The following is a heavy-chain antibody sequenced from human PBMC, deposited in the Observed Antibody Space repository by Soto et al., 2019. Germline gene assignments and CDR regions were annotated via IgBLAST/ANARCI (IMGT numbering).Heavy chain of an antibody. CDR2: IYHSGST. CDR3: ARGIFAAGWFDP. V-gene: IGHV4-59*12. D-gene: IGHD3-3*01. CDR1: GGSISTYY. Sequence: PSETLSLTCTVSGGSISTYYWSWIRQPPGKGLEWIGYIYHSGSTYYNPSLRSRVTISVDRSKNQFSLKLSSVTAADTAVYYCARGIFAAGWFDPWGQGTLVTVSS. J-gene: IGHJ5*02.